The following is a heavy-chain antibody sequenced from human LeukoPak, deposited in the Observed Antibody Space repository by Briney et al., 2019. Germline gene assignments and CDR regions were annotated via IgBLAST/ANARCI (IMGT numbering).Heavy chain of an antibody. Sequence: SVKVSCKASGGTFSSYAISWVRQAPGQGLEWMGRIIPILGIANYAQKFQGRVTITADKSTSTAYMELSSLRSEDTAVYYCARERGYSYGREEYYFDYWGQGTLVTVSS. CDR3: ARERGYSYGREEYYFDY. CDR1: GGTFSSYA. CDR2: IIPILGIA. D-gene: IGHD5-18*01. V-gene: IGHV1-69*04. J-gene: IGHJ4*02.